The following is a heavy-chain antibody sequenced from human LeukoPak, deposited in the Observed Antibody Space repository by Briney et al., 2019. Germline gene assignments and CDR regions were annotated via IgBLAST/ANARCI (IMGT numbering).Heavy chain of an antibody. D-gene: IGHD4-23*01. CDR3: AKDLYGGNSHYYYGMDV. CDR1: GFTFSSYG. V-gene: IGHV3-30*18. J-gene: IGHJ6*02. CDR2: ISYDGSNK. Sequence: GRSLRLSCAASGFTFSSYGMHWVRQAPGKGLEWVAVISYDGSNKYYADSVKGRFTISGDNSKNTLYLQMNSLRAEDTAVYYCAKDLYGGNSHYYYGMDVWGQGTTVTVSS.